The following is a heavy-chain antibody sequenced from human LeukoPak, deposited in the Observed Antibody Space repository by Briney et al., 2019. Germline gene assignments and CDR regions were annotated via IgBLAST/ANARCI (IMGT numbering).Heavy chain of an antibody. Sequence: NPSQTLSLTCTVSGGSISSGGYYWSWVRQHPGKGLEWIGYIYYSGSTYYNPSLKSRVTISVDTSKNQFSLKLSSVTAADTAVYHCARQGGNQADVGYWGQGTLVTVSS. CDR3: ARQGGNQADVGY. J-gene: IGHJ4*02. D-gene: IGHD4-23*01. CDR1: GGSISSGGYY. V-gene: IGHV4-31*03. CDR2: IYYSGST.